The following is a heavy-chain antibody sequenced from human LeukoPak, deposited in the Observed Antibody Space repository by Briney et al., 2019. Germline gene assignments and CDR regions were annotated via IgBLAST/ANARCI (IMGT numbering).Heavy chain of an antibody. J-gene: IGHJ3*02. CDR1: GFTFSSYA. CDR3: ARDGFSYSIAAAGGAFDI. Sequence: PGGSLRLSCAASGFTFSSYAMHWVRQASGKGLEYVSAISSNGGSTYYANSVKGRFTISRDNSKNTLYLQMGSLRAEDMAVYYCARDGFSYSIAAAGGAFDIWGQGTMVTVSS. V-gene: IGHV3-64*01. D-gene: IGHD6-13*01. CDR2: ISSNGGST.